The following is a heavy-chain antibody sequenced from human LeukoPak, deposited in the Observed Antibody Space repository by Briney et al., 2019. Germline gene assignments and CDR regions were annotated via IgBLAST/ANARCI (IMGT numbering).Heavy chain of an antibody. D-gene: IGHD3-10*01. CDR2: IYTSGST. J-gene: IGHJ6*02. Sequence: PSETLSLTCAVSGGSISSYYWSWIRQPAGKGLEWIGRIYTSGSTNYNPSLKSRVTISVDTSKNQFSLKLSSVTAADTAVYYCARGGITMVRGVTYYYYYGMDVWGQGTTVTVSS. CDR3: ARGGITMVRGVTYYYYYGMDV. CDR1: GGSISSYY. V-gene: IGHV4-4*07.